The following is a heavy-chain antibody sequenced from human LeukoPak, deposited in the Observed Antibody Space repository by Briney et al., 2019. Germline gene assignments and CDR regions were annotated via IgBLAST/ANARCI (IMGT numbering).Heavy chain of an antibody. CDR3: TTESLLWFGDPNYYGMDA. CDR2: IKSKTDGGTT. V-gene: IGHV3-15*01. CDR1: GFTFSRHA. D-gene: IGHD3-10*01. J-gene: IGHJ6*02. Sequence: PGGSLRLSCAASGFTFSRHAMSWVRQAPGKGLEWVGRIKSKTDGGTTDYAAPVKGRFTISRDDSKNTLYLQMNSLKTEDTAVYYCTTESLLWFGDPNYYGMDAWGQGTTVTVSS.